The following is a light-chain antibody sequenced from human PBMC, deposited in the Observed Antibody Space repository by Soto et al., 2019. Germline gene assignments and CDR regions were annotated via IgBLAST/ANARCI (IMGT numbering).Light chain of an antibody. Sequence: QAVVTQPASVSGSPGQSISISCTGSSSDVGGYNYVSWYQQHPGKAPKLMIYDVSNRPSGVSNRFSGSKSGNTASLTISGLRAEDEADYYCSSYTSSSTRVFGTGTKLTVL. V-gene: IGLV2-14*01. CDR1: SSDVGGYNY. CDR3: SSYTSSSTRV. CDR2: DVS. J-gene: IGLJ1*01.